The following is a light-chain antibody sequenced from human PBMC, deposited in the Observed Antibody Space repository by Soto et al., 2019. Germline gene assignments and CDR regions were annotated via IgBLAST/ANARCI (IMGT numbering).Light chain of an antibody. CDR3: QQYGSSPFT. V-gene: IGKV3-20*01. Sequence: EVVLTQSPVTLSLSPGERATLSCRASQSVSSPYLAWYQQKPGQPPRLLIYGASSRATDIPDRFIGSGSGTEFTRTIASLAPEDFAMYYCQQYGSSPFTFGPGTKVDI. J-gene: IGKJ3*01. CDR2: GAS. CDR1: QSVSSPY.